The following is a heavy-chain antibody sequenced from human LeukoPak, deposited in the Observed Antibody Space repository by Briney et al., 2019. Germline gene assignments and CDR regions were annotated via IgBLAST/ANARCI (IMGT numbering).Heavy chain of an antibody. CDR1: GFTFSTYS. CDR3: AKDRYYGSGAPHV. Sequence: PGGSLRLSCAASGFTFSTYSMNWVRQAPGKGLEWVSAISGSGGSTYYADSVKGRFTISRDNSKNTLYLQMNSLRAEDTAVYYCAKDRYYGSGAPHVWGQGTTVTVSS. D-gene: IGHD3-10*01. CDR2: ISGSGGST. V-gene: IGHV3-23*01. J-gene: IGHJ6*02.